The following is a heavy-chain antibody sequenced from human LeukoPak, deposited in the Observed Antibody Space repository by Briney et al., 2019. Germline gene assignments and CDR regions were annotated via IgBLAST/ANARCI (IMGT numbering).Heavy chain of an antibody. CDR1: GFPFSSYW. D-gene: IGHD1-1*01. CDR3: TTENWYVFEN. V-gene: IGHV3-7*04. J-gene: IGHJ4*02. Sequence: GGSLRLSCAASGFPFSSYWMAWVRQAPGKGLEWVATITLDGSDSYYVDSVKGRFTVSRDNAKNSLYLQMNSLRVEDTAVFYCTTENWYVFENWGQGSLVTVSA. CDR2: ITLDGSDS.